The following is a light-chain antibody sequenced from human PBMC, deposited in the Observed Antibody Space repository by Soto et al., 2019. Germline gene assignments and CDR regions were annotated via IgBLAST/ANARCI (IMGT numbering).Light chain of an antibody. Sequence: QSALTQPPSASGSPGQSVTISCTGTFNDVGGYNYVSWYQQHPGKAPKVIIYGVTDRISGVPDRFSGSKSGNTASLTVSGLQAEDEADYYCASYGGRDDMIFGGGTKLTVL. CDR3: ASYGGRDDMI. V-gene: IGLV2-8*01. CDR1: FNDVGGYNY. CDR2: GVT. J-gene: IGLJ2*01.